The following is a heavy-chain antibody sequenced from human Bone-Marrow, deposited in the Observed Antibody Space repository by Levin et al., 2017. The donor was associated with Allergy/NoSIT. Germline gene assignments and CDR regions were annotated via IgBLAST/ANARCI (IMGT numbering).Heavy chain of an antibody. CDR2: IHSDGSNI. V-gene: IGHV3-74*01. D-gene: IGHD6-19*01. CDR3: ARSLPLYSSGRHGHSYYFCLDV. J-gene: IGHJ6*04. Sequence: LSLTCAASGFTFSNYWMYWVRQAPGKGLVWVSRIHSDGSNITYADSVKGRFTISRDNAESTLYLQMNSLRGDDTAVYYCARSLPLYSSGRHGHSYYFCLDVWGKGTTVIVSS. CDR1: GFTFSNYW.